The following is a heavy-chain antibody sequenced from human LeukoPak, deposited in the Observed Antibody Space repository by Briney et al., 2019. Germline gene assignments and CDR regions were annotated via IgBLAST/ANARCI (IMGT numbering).Heavy chain of an antibody. CDR2: IYYSGST. Sequence: SQTLSLTCTVSGGSISSGDYYRSWIRQPPGKGLEWIGYIYYSGSTYYNPSLKSRVTISVDTSKNQFSLKLSSVTAADTAVYYCARGYPYYYDSSGPDAFDIWGQGTMVTVSS. CDR3: ARGYPYYYDSSGPDAFDI. V-gene: IGHV4-30-4*01. CDR1: GGSISSGDYY. J-gene: IGHJ3*02. D-gene: IGHD3-22*01.